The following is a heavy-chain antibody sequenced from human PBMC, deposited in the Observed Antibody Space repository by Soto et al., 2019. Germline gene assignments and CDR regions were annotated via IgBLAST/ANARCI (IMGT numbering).Heavy chain of an antibody. CDR1: GGSVSNSDYY. D-gene: IGHD3-16*01. Sequence: PSETLSLTCAVSGGSVSNSDYYWGWIRQSPGEGLEWIGSVSSTGTTYPKSSLKSRFIMSVDTSKNQFSLRLASVTAADTAVYYCGGRLGSPWGWFDPWGQGTQVTVSS. CDR3: GGRLGSPWGWFDP. CDR2: VSSTGTT. V-gene: IGHV4-39*01. J-gene: IGHJ5*02.